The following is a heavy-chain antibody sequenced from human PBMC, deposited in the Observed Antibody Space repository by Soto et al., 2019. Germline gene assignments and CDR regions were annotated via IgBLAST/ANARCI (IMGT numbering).Heavy chain of an antibody. CDR3: ATMGTPVTGLYYFDY. CDR1: GGSIGSGNDY. V-gene: IGHV4-30-4*01. D-gene: IGHD4-17*01. J-gene: IGHJ4*02. Sequence: SETLSLTCTVSGGSIGSGNDYWSWIRQPPGKGLEWIGFISYSGTTHYSASLRSRVSISVDTSKNQFSLDLSSVTAADTAVYYCATMGTPVTGLYYFDYWGQGTLVTVSS. CDR2: ISYSGTT.